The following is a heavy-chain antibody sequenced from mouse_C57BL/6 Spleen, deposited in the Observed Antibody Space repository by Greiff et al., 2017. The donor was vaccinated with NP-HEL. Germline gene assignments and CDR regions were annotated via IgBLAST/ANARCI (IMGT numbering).Heavy chain of an antibody. CDR3: ARGGYYYGSSPLFDY. Sequence: VQLQQPGTELVKPGASVKLSCKASGYTFTSYWMHWVKQRPGQGLEWIGDINPSNGGTNYNEKFKSKATLTVDKSSSTAYVQLSSLTSEDSAVYYCARGGYYYGSSPLFDYWGQGTTLTVSS. D-gene: IGHD1-1*01. V-gene: IGHV1-53*01. CDR2: INPSNGGT. J-gene: IGHJ2*01. CDR1: GYTFTSYW.